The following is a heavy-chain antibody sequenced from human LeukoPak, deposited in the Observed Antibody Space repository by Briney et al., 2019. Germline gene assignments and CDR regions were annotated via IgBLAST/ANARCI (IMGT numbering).Heavy chain of an antibody. CDR2: IDHSGST. CDR1: GGSFSGYY. D-gene: IGHD1-26*01. J-gene: IGHJ5*02. CDR3: ARHTIVGAKLWFDP. Sequence: PSETLSLTCAVYGGSFSGYYWSWIRQSPGKGLEWIGEIDHSGSTSYHLSLKSRVTISVDTSKNQFSLKLSSVTAADTAVYYCARHTIVGAKLWFDPWGQGTLVTVSS. V-gene: IGHV4-34*01.